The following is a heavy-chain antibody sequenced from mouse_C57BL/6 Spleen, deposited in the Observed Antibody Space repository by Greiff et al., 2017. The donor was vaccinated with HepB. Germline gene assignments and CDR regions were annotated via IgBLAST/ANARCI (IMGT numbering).Heavy chain of an antibody. D-gene: IGHD4-1*01. CDR2: IDPETGGT. CDR1: GYTFTDYE. J-gene: IGHJ2*01. CDR3: TRGGLGRGDY. Sequence: VQLQQSGAELVRPGASVTLSCKASGYTFTDYEMHWVKQTPVHGLEWIGAIDPETGGTAYNQKFKGKAILTADKSSSTASVELRSLTSEDSAVYYCTRGGLGRGDYWGQGTTLTVSS. V-gene: IGHV1-15*01.